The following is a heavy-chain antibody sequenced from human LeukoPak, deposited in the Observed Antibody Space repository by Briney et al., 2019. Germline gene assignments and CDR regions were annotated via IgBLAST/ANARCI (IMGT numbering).Heavy chain of an antibody. V-gene: IGHV3-23*01. Sequence: GGSLRLSCTASGFTFNSYAMSWVRQAPGKGLEWVSVISGGGSDTNYADSVKGRFIISRDKSMNSLYLQMNSLRVEDTAVYFCAKPLYGSGSYHSSFFDSWGQGTLVTVSS. CDR2: ISGGGSDT. J-gene: IGHJ4*02. CDR1: GFTFNSYA. CDR3: AKPLYGSGSYHSSFFDS. D-gene: IGHD3-10*01.